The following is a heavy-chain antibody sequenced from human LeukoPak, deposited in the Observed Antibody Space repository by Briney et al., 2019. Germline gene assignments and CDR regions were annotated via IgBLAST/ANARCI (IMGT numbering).Heavy chain of an antibody. CDR3: ARDPDDSSDSHFDY. CDR1: GYTFTSYG. J-gene: IGHJ4*02. D-gene: IGHD3-22*01. V-gene: IGHV1-18*01. Sequence: ASVKVSCKASGYTFTSYGISWVRQAPGQGLEWMGWISAYNGNTNYAQKLQGRVTMTTDTSTSTAYMELRSLRSDDTAVYYCARDPDDSSDSHFDYWGQGTLVTVSS. CDR2: ISAYNGNT.